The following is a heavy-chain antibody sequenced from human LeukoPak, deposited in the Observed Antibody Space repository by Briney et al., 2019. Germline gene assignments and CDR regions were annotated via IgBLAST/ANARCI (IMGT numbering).Heavy chain of an antibody. D-gene: IGHD3-3*01. CDR2: ISGSGGST. J-gene: IGHJ4*02. CDR1: GLTFSSYA. CDR3: AKDTGYDFWSGYPNY. V-gene: IGHV3-23*01. Sequence: GGSLRLSCAASGLTFSSYAMSWVRQAPGKGLEWVSAISGSGGSTYYADSVKGRFTISRDNPKNTLYLQMNSLRAEDTAVYYCAKDTGYDFWSGYPNYWGQGTLVTVSS.